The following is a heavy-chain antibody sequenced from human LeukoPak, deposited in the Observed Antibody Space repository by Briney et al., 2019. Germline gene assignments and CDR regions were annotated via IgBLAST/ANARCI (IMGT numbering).Heavy chain of an antibody. J-gene: IGHJ4*02. CDR2: IYHSGST. D-gene: IGHD1-26*01. CDR3: ARRVGGTSFRGY. V-gene: IGHV4-38-2*02. Sequence: SETLSLTCTVSGYSISRSGYYWGWIRQPPGKGLEWIGNIYHSGSTYYNPSLESRVTISVDTSKNQFSLKLTSVTAADTAVYYCARRVGGTSFRGYWGQGTLVTVPS. CDR1: GYSISRSGYY.